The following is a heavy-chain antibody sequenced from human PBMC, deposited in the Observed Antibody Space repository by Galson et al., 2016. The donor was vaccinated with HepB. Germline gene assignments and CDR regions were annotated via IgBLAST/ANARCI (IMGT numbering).Heavy chain of an antibody. CDR3: VGSHYRSSSDS. Sequence: SLRLSCAASGFTVSDNYVSWVRQPPGKGLEWVSGIYASGRTFYADSVKGRFTIDNSKNTLFLQMNSLRVEDTAVYYCVGSHYRSSSDSWGQGTLVTVSS. D-gene: IGHD1-26*01. J-gene: IGHJ4*02. CDR1: GFTVSDNY. V-gene: IGHV3-53*01. CDR2: IYASGRT.